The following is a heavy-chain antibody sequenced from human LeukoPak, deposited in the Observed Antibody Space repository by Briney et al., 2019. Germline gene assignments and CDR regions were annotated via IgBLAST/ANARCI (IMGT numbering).Heavy chain of an antibody. CDR3: AKDFYDSSGSRYDY. D-gene: IGHD3-22*01. J-gene: IGHJ4*02. Sequence: PGGSLRLSCAASGFTFSSYAMTWVRQVPGKGLEWVSTINNSGGSAYYADSVKGRFTISRDNSKSTLSLQMNSLRAEDTAVYYCAKDFYDSSGSRYDYWGQGTLVTVSS. CDR2: INNSGGSA. V-gene: IGHV3-23*01. CDR1: GFTFSSYA.